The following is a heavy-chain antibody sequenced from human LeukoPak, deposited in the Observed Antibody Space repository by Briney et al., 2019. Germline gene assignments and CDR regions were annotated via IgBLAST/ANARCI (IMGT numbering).Heavy chain of an antibody. CDR2: ISAHTRRT. D-gene: IGHD1-26*01. V-gene: IGHV3-23*01. CDR3: ARTAWDTPWGRDDH. CDR1: GFTFSSYG. J-gene: IGHJ4*02. Sequence: GGSLRLSCAASGFTFSSYGFNWVRQAPGKGLEWVAGISAHTRRTYYADSVKGRFTISRDHSKSTLFLQISSLRAGDPPTIYRARTAWDTPWGRDDHWGKENRVTVSS.